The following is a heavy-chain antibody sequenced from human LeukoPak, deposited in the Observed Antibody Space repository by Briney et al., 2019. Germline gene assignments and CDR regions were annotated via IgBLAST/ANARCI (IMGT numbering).Heavy chain of an antibody. V-gene: IGHV3-66*02. D-gene: IGHD6-13*01. Sequence: GGSLRLSCAASGLTVRSNYMSWVRQAPGKGLEGVSIIYSGAGTSYADSVKGRFTISRDNSKSTLYLQMNSLRAEDTAVYYCARVAAAGPMDVWGKGTTVTVSS. CDR1: GLTVRSNY. CDR3: ARVAAAGPMDV. CDR2: IYSGAGT. J-gene: IGHJ6*04.